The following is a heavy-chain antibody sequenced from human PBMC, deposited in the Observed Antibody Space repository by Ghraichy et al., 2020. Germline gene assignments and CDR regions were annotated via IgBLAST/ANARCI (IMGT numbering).Heavy chain of an antibody. CDR2: IKNKVDGGTA. D-gene: IGHD2/OR15-2a*01. CDR3: TTDRFNSREY. CDR1: GFTFSDAW. J-gene: IGHJ4*02. Sequence: GGSLRLSCAASGFTFSDAWMHWVRQTPGKGLECIGRIKNKVDGGTAEYAAPVKGRFTITRDNSKNMLYLEMNSLKSEDTGVYYCTTDRFNSREYWGQGTRVTVSP. V-gene: IGHV3-15*01.